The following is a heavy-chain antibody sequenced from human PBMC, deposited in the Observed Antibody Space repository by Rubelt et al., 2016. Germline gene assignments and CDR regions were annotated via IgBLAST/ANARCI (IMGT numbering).Heavy chain of an antibody. CDR3: ASRYCSTTSCYHFDY. D-gene: IGHD2-2*01. CDR1: GGTSRTYS. J-gene: IGHJ4*02. V-gene: IGHV1-69*04. CDR2: IIPILGVA. Sequence: QVQLVQSGAEVKKPGSSVKVSCKASGGTSRTYSISWVRQAPGQGLEWMGRIIPILGVANYAQKFQGEVTITADKSTSTANMELSSLTSEDTAVYYCASRYCSTTSCYHFDYWGQGTLVTVSS.